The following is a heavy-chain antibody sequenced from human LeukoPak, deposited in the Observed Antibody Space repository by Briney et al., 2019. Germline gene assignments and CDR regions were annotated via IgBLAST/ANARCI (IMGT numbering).Heavy chain of an antibody. V-gene: IGHV3-23*01. CDR1: GFTFSSYA. D-gene: IGHD3-10*01. Sequence: GGSLRLSCAASGFTFSSYAMSWVRQAPGKGLEWVSVISGSGGSTYYADSVKGRYTISRDNSKNTLYLQMNSLRAEDTAVYHCTFRNTMVRGVSVFDYWGQGTLVTVSS. J-gene: IGHJ4*02. CDR3: TFRNTMVRGVSVFDY. CDR2: ISGSGGST.